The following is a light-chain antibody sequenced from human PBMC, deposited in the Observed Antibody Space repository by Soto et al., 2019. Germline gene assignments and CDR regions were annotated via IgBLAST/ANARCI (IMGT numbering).Light chain of an antibody. V-gene: IGKV1-5*03. Sequence: DIQMTQSPSTVSASVGDRVTITCRASQNINTWLAWYQQKPGKAPKLLILKASSLESGVPSRFSGSGSGTEFALTISSLQPDDFATYYCQQYDSYPLTFGGGTKVDI. J-gene: IGKJ4*01. CDR3: QQYDSYPLT. CDR2: KAS. CDR1: QNINTW.